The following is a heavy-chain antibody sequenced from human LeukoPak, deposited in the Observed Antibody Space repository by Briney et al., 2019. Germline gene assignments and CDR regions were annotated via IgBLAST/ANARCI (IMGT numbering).Heavy chain of an antibody. D-gene: IGHD2-21*02. CDR1: GYTFSSYG. Sequence: GASLKVSCKASGYTFSSYGISWVRQAPGQGLEWMGWICGYDGNTNYAQKLQGRVTMTTDTPTSTAYMELRSVRADDTGVYYCARDVSDWAYFDYWGQGTLVTVSS. CDR2: ICGYDGNT. J-gene: IGHJ4*02. CDR3: ARDVSDWAYFDY. V-gene: IGHV1-18*04.